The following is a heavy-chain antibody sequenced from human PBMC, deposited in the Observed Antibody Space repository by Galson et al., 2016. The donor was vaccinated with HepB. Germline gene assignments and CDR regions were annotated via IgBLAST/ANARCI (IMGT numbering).Heavy chain of an antibody. Sequence: SLRLSCAASGLTFSSYGMSWVRQAPGKGLEWVSTMSGSGGTTYYADSVKGRFTISRDNSRNTVFLQMNSLTAEDTAVYYCAKAPSGWSYYFDHWGQGILVTVSS. D-gene: IGHD6-19*01. V-gene: IGHV3-23*01. CDR1: GLTFSSYG. CDR3: AKAPSGWSYYFDH. CDR2: MSGSGGTT. J-gene: IGHJ4*02.